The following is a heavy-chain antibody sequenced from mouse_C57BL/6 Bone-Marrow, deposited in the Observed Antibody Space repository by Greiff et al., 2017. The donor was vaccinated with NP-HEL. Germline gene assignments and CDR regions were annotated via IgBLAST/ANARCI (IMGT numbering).Heavy chain of an antibody. CDR2: IHPSDSDT. V-gene: IGHV1-74*01. CDR1: GYTFTSYW. J-gene: IGHJ4*01. Sequence: QVQLQQPGAELVKPGASVKVSCKASGYTFTSYWMHWVKQRPGQGLEWIGRIHPSDSDTNYNQKFKGKATLTVDKSSSTAYMQLSSLTSEDSAVYYCSMAMGPYYAMDYWGQGTSVTVSS. CDR3: SMAMGPYYAMDY.